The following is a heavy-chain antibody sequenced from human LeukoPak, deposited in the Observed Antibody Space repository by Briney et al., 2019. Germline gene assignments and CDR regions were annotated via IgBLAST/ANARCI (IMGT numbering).Heavy chain of an antibody. V-gene: IGHV4-61*02. D-gene: IGHD6-13*01. Sequence: SETLSLTCTVSGGSISSGSYYWSWIRQPAGKGLEWIGRIYTSGSTNYNPSLKSRVTISVDTSKNQFSLKLSSVTAADTAVYYCARAPYSSSWTHWYYYMDVWGKGTTVTISS. CDR3: ARAPYSSSWTHWYYYMDV. J-gene: IGHJ6*03. CDR2: IYTSGST. CDR1: GGSISSGSYY.